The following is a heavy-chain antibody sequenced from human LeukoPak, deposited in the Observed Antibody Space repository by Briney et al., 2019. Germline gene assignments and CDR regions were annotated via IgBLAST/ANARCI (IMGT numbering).Heavy chain of an antibody. CDR2: IYYSGST. V-gene: IGHV4-31*03. D-gene: IGHD2-8*01. CDR1: GGSISSGGYY. J-gene: IGHJ3*02. CDR3: ARYLTATDAFDI. Sequence: SQTLSLTCTVSGGSISSGGYYWSWIRQHPEKGLEWIGYIYYSGSTYYNPSLKSRVTISVDTSKNQFSLKLSSVTAADTAVYYCARYLTATDAFDIWGQGTMVTVSS.